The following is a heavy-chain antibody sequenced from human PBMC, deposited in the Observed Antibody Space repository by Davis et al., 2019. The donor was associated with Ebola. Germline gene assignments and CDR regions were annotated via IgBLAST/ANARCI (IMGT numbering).Heavy chain of an antibody. J-gene: IGHJ4*02. CDR1: GYSFSTYW. CDR3: ARTAVDTAAVPFDF. V-gene: IGHV5-51*01. D-gene: IGHD6-25*01. CDR2: IYPGDSDA. Sequence: GESLKISCKGSGYSFSTYWIAWVRQTPGKGLEWMGLIYPGDSDARYSPSFEGQVTISADKSISTVFLQWSSLKASDTAIYYCARTAVDTAAVPFDFWGQGTLVTVSS.